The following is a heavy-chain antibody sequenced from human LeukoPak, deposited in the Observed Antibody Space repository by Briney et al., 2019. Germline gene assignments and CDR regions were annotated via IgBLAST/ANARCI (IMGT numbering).Heavy chain of an antibody. Sequence: GGSLRLSRAASGFTFSNAWMSWVRQAPGKGLEWVGRIKSKTDGGTTDYAAPVKGRFTISRDDSKNTLYLQMNSLKTEDTAVYYCTTDPAYGDYYFDYWGQGTLVTVSS. CDR1: GFTFSNAW. V-gene: IGHV3-15*01. CDR2: IKSKTDGGTT. CDR3: TTDPAYGDYYFDY. J-gene: IGHJ4*02. D-gene: IGHD4-17*01.